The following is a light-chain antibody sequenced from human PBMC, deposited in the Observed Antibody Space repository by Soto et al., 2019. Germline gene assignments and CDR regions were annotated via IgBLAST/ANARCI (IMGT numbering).Light chain of an antibody. CDR2: DVS. Sequence: QSFLTQPRSVSGSPGQSVTISCTGTSSDVGVYNYVSWYQQYPGKAPKLMIYDVSRRPSGVPDRFSGSKSGNTASLTISGLQAEDEADYYCSSFAGSNNFPYVFGTGTKVTVL. CDR3: SSFAGSNNFPYV. CDR1: SSDVGVYNY. V-gene: IGLV2-11*01. J-gene: IGLJ1*01.